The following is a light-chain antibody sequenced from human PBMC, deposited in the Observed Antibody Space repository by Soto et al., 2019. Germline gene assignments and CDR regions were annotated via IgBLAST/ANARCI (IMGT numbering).Light chain of an antibody. J-gene: IGLJ2*01. Sequence: SSELTQPPSVSVSPGQTASITCSGDKLGDKYACWYQQKPGQSPVLVIYQDSKRPSGIPERFSGSNSGNTATLTISGTQAMNGVDNSCQGWDSRTGGFGGGPRLPAL. CDR2: QDS. CDR1: KLGDKY. V-gene: IGLV3-1*01. CDR3: QGWDSRTGG.